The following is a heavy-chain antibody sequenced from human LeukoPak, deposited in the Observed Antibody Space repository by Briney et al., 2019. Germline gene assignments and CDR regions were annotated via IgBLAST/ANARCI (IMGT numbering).Heavy chain of an antibody. CDR2: IYYSGST. Sequence: PSETLSLTCTVSGGSIRSYYWSWIRQPPGKGLEWIGYIYYSGSTNYNPSLKSRVTISVATSKNQFSLKLSSVTAADRAVYYCARGGYCSSTSCYLVFDPWGQGTLVTVSS. J-gene: IGHJ5*02. CDR3: ARGGYCSSTSCYLVFDP. D-gene: IGHD2-2*01. V-gene: IGHV4-59*13. CDR1: GGSIRSYY.